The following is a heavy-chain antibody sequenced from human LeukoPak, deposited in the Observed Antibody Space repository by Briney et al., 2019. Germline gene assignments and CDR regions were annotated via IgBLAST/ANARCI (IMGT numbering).Heavy chain of an antibody. J-gene: IGHJ3*02. CDR1: GFTFSSYA. V-gene: IGHV3-23*01. D-gene: IGHD3-22*01. CDR3: ARALEVQRGGYYDSSGYYMDAFDI. CDR2: ISGSGGST. Sequence: GGSLRLSCAASGFTFSSYAMSWVRQAPGKGLEWVSAISGSGGSTYYADSVKGRFTISRDNSKNTLYLQMNSLRAEDTAVYYCARALEVQRGGYYDSSGYYMDAFDIWGQGTMVTVSS.